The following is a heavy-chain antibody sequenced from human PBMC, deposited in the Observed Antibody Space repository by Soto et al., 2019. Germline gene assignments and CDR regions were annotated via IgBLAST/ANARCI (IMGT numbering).Heavy chain of an antibody. Sequence: GGSLRLSCAAYGFTFTSACMSWVRQAPGKGLEWVGRIKSKTDGGTTDYAAPVRGRFTISRDDSKNTLYVQLNSLKTEDTAVYYCTTHSILAPLFHWGQGILVTVFS. D-gene: IGHD3-3*02. CDR1: GFTFTSAC. CDR3: TTHSILAPLFH. J-gene: IGHJ4*02. V-gene: IGHV3-15*01. CDR2: IKSKTDGGTT.